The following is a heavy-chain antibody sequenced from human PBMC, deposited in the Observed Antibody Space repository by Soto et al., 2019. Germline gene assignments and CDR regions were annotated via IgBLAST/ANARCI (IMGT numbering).Heavy chain of an antibody. D-gene: IGHD3-10*01. V-gene: IGHV1-18*04. CDR2: ISAYNGNT. J-gene: IGHJ6*01. CDR3: ARDHYYGSGSYYIKVGRTYYYYGMEV. Sequence: GASVKVSCKASGYTFTSYGISWVRQAPGQGLEWMGWISAYNGNTNYAQKLQGRVTMTTDTSTSTAYMELRSLRSDDTAVYYCARDHYYGSGSYYIKVGRTYYYYGMEVWGQATTVTVSS. CDR1: GYTFTSYG.